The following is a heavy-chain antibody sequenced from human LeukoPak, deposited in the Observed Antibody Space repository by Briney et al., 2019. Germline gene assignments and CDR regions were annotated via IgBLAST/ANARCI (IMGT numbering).Heavy chain of an antibody. Sequence: GGSLRLSCAASGFTFSSYWMSWVRQAPGKGLEWVANIKQDGSEKYYVDSVKGRFTISRDNAKNSLYLQMNSLRAEDTAVYYCARDLAAASLYYFDYWGQGTLVTVSS. CDR3: ARDLAAASLYYFDY. CDR2: IKQDGSEK. D-gene: IGHD6-13*01. CDR1: GFTFSSYW. V-gene: IGHV3-7*01. J-gene: IGHJ4*02.